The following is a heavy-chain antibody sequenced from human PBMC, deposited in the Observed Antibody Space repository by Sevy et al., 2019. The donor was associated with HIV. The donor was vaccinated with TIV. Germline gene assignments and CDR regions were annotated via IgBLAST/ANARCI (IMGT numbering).Heavy chain of an antibody. CDR1: GFTFSNYA. D-gene: IGHD5-18*01. CDR3: ASGDTTLITDLDY. CDR2: INNGGST. J-gene: IGHJ4*02. Sequence: GGSLRLSCGASGFTFSNYAMSWVRQAPGKGPEWVSGINNGGSTYYADSVKGRFTISRDNSKKMVFLQMNSLRAEDTAVYYCASGDTTLITDLDYWGQGALVTVSS. V-gene: IGHV3-23*01.